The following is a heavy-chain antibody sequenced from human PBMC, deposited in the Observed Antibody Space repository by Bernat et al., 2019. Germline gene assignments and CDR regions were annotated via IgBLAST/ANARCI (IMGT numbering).Heavy chain of an antibody. CDR1: GGSFSGYY. D-gene: IGHD3-10*01. V-gene: IGHV4-34*01. CDR3: AREGAGFVEFDDAFDI. CDR2: INHSGST. Sequence: QVQLQQWGAGLLKPSETLSLTCAVYGGSFSGYYWSWIRQPPGKGLEWIGEINHSGSTNYNPSLKSRVTISVDTSKNHFSLKLISVTAADTAVYYCAREGAGFVEFDDAFDIWGQGTMVTVSS. J-gene: IGHJ3*02.